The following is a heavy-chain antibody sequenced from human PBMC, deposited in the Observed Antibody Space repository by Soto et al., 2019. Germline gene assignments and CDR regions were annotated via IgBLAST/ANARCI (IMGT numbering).Heavy chain of an antibody. CDR2: IYHSGST. CDR3: ASAYCGGDCYATYRSYYYYGMDV. CDR1: GGSISSGGYS. Sequence: PSETLSLTCAVSGGSISSGGYSWSWIRQPPGKGLEWIGYIYHSGSTYYNPSLKSRVTISVDRSKNQFSLKLSSVTAADTAVYYCASAYCGGDCYATYRSYYYYGMDVWGQGTTVTVS. J-gene: IGHJ6*02. D-gene: IGHD2-21*02. V-gene: IGHV4-30-2*01.